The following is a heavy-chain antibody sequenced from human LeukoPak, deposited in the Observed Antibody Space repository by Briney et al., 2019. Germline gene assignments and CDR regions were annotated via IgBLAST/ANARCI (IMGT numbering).Heavy chain of an antibody. Sequence: ASVKVSCKASGYTFTGYYMHWVRQAPGQGLEWMGWINPNSGGTNYAQKFQGRVTVTRDTSISTAYMELSSLRSEDTAVYYCATDLYGSGSYYTSYWGQGTLVTVSS. CDR1: GYTFTGYY. CDR2: INPNSGGT. CDR3: ATDLYGSGSYYTSY. D-gene: IGHD3-10*01. V-gene: IGHV1-2*02. J-gene: IGHJ4*02.